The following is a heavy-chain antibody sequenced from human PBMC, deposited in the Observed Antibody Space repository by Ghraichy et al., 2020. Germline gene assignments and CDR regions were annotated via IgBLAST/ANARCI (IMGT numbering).Heavy chain of an antibody. D-gene: IGHD3-10*01. Sequence: SETLSLTCTVSGGSISSSSYYWGWIRQPPGKGLEWIGSIYYSGSTYYNPSLKSRVTISVDTSKNQFSLKLSSVTAADTAVYYCASPLLWFGESINHDAFDIWGQGTMVTVSS. CDR3: ASPLLWFGESINHDAFDI. V-gene: IGHV4-39*01. CDR2: IYYSGST. CDR1: GGSISSSSYY. J-gene: IGHJ3*02.